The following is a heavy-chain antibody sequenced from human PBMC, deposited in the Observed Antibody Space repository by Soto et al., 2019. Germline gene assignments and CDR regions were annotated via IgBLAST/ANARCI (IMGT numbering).Heavy chain of an antibody. D-gene: IGHD3-22*01. CDR1: GFTFKNAW. CDR2: MKNQGSGWTT. Sequence: EVQLVESGGGLVEPGGSLRLSCAASGFTFKNAWMVWVRQAPGKGLECVGRMKNQGSGWTTDYAAPVKGSFTISRDDLQNTLHLHMNSLKSEDTGVYYCSWDNTAYYYLAYWGQGTLVTVSS. CDR3: SWDNTAYYYLAY. J-gene: IGHJ4*02. V-gene: IGHV3-15*07.